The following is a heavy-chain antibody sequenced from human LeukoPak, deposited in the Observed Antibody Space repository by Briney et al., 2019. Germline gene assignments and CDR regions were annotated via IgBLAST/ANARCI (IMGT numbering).Heavy chain of an antibody. CDR2: ISTSGGST. J-gene: IGHJ4*02. V-gene: IGHV3-23*01. CDR3: AKAIGTVAARPLDF. Sequence: GGSLRLSCAASGFTCSSYGMHWVRQAPGKGLQWVSGISTSGGSTYYADSVKGRFTISRDNSKNTLYLQMNSLRAEDTAVYYCAKAIGTVAARPLDFWGQGTLVTVSS. CDR1: GFTCSSYG. D-gene: IGHD6-6*01.